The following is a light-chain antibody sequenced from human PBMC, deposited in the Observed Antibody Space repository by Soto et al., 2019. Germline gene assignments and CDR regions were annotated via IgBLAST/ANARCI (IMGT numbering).Light chain of an antibody. CDR3: QQYGSSPRT. Sequence: EIVLTQSPATLSLSPGERATLSCRASESVSSTSLTWLQHRPGQAPRLLIYDVSTRAPGIPARFSGSGSGTDFTLTISNLEPEDFAVYYCQQYGSSPRTFGQGTKVEIK. V-gene: IGKV3-20*01. J-gene: IGKJ1*01. CDR2: DVS. CDR1: ESVSSTS.